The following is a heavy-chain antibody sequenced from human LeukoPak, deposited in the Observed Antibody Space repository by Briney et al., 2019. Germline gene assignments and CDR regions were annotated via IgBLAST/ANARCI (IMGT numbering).Heavy chain of an antibody. CDR2: ISGSSSYI. D-gene: IGHD6-19*01. J-gene: IGHJ5*02. V-gene: IGHV3-21*01. Sequence: GGSLRLSCAASGFTFSSYSMNWVRQAPGKGLEWVSSISGSSSYIYYADSVKGRFTISRDNAKNSLYLQMNSLRAEDTAVYYCARDQSSVAGTTYNWFDPWGQGTLVTVSS. CDR1: GFTFSSYS. CDR3: ARDQSSVAGTTYNWFDP.